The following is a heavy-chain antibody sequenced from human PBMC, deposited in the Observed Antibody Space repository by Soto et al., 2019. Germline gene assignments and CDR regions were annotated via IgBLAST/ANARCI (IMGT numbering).Heavy chain of an antibody. CDR2: IYHSGST. Sequence: QLQLQESGSGLVKPSQTLSLTCAVSGGSISSGGYSWSWIRQPPGKGLEWIGYIYHSGSTYYNPSLKSRVTIPVDRSQNQFSLKLSSVTAADTAVYYCARAGGLGAVAADYWGQGTLVTVSS. CDR3: ARAGGLGAVAADY. J-gene: IGHJ4*02. CDR1: GGSISSGGYS. D-gene: IGHD6-19*01. V-gene: IGHV4-30-2*01.